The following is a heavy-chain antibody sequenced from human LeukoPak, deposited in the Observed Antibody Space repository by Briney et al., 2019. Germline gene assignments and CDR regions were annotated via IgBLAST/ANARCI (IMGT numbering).Heavy chain of an antibody. Sequence: GGALRLSCAASGFTFSSYSMNWVRQAPGKGLEGVSSISSSGSYISYADSVKGRFTISRDNAKNSLYLQMNRLRAEDTAVYCCARDIGEWFGERWAFDDYWGQGTLVTVSS. J-gene: IGHJ4*02. CDR2: ISSSGSYI. V-gene: IGHV3-21*01. CDR3: ARDIGEWFGERWAFDDY. D-gene: IGHD3-10*01. CDR1: GFTFSSYS.